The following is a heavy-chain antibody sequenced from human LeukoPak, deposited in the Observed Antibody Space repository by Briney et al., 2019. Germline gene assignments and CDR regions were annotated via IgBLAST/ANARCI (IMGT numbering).Heavy chain of an antibody. Sequence: SETLSLTCAVSGDSLSSSSYYWGWIRQPPGKGLEWIASIYYSGSTYYNPSLKSRVTISVDTSKNQFSLKLSSVTAADTAVYYCARQSGSYSSAGIDYWGQGTLVTVSS. J-gene: IGHJ4*02. CDR3: ARQSGSYSSAGIDY. D-gene: IGHD1-26*01. CDR2: IYYSGST. CDR1: GDSLSSSSYY. V-gene: IGHV4-39*01.